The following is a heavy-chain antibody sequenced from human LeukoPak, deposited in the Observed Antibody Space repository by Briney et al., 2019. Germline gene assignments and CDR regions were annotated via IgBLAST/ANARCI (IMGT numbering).Heavy chain of an antibody. Sequence: GRSLRLSCAASGFTFSSYAMHWVRQAPGKGLEWVAVISYDGSNKYYADSVKGRFTISRDNSKNTLYLQMSSLRAEDTAVYYCARKHQLLYYFDYWGQGTLVTVSS. CDR2: ISYDGSNK. D-gene: IGHD2-2*01. CDR3: ARKHQLLYYFDY. J-gene: IGHJ4*02. CDR1: GFTFSSYA. V-gene: IGHV3-30-3*01.